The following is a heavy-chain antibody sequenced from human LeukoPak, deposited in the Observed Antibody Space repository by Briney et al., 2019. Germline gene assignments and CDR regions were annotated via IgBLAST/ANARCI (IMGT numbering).Heavy chain of an antibody. D-gene: IGHD6-19*01. CDR2: INSDGSST. J-gene: IGHJ4*02. CDR1: GFTFSSYW. Sequence: GGSLRLSCAASGFTFSSYWMHWVRRAPGKGLVWVSRINSDGSSTSYADSVKGRFTISRDNAKNTLYLQMNSLRAEDTAVYYCAREQWLVRGWDYWGQGTLVTVSS. V-gene: IGHV3-74*01. CDR3: AREQWLVRGWDY.